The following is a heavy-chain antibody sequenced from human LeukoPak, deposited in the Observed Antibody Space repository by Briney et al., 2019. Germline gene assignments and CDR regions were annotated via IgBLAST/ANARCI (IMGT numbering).Heavy chain of an antibody. Sequence: GGSLRLSCAASAFTFSSYSMNWVRQAPGKGLEWVSYISSSSDTIYYADSVKGRFTISRDNAKNSLYLQMNSLRGEDTAVYYCARGWSGSYPNYFDYWGQGTLVTVSS. CDR2: ISSSSDTI. CDR3: ARGWSGSYPNYFDY. D-gene: IGHD1-26*01. V-gene: IGHV3-48*01. J-gene: IGHJ4*02. CDR1: AFTFSSYS.